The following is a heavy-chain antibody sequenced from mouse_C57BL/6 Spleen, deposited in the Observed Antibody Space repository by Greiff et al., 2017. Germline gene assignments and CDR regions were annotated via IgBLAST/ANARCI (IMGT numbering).Heavy chain of an antibody. Sequence: QVQLQQPGAELVKPGASVKLSCKASGYTFTSYWMHWVKQRPGRGLEWIGMIDPNSGGTKYNEKFKSKATLTVDKPSSTAYMQLSSLTSEDSAVYYCARDYYGSSYDYFDYWGQGTTLTVSS. CDR2: IDPNSGGT. V-gene: IGHV1-72*01. D-gene: IGHD1-1*01. J-gene: IGHJ2*01. CDR3: ARDYYGSSYDYFDY. CDR1: GYTFTSYW.